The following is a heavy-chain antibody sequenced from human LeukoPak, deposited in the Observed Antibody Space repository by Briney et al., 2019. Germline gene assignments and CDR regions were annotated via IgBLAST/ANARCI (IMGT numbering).Heavy chain of an antibody. CDR3: ARELNDYGDYYYGMDV. CDR2: INPGAGGT. V-gene: IGHV1-46*01. Sequence: ASVRVSFKATGYTFTTYNMHGVRPAPGQGGVRVGLINPGAGGTSYAQQFQGRVPVTSDTSTSTVYMELSSLRSEDTAVYYCARELNDYGDYYYGMDVWGLGTTVIVS. J-gene: IGHJ6*02. CDR1: GYTFTTYN. D-gene: IGHD4-17*01.